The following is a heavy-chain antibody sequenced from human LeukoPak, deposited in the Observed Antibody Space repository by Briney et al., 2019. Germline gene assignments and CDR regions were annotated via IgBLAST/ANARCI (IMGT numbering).Heavy chain of an antibody. Sequence: SETLSLTWAVYGGSFSGYYWSRIRQPPGKGLEWIGEINHSGSTNYNPSLKSRVTISVDTSKNQFSLKLSSVTAADTAVYYCARDLRVSRVAVAGMGDSYWGQGTLVTVSS. V-gene: IGHV4-34*01. CDR2: INHSGST. CDR3: ARDLRVSRVAVAGMGDSY. CDR1: GGSFSGYY. J-gene: IGHJ4*02. D-gene: IGHD6-19*01.